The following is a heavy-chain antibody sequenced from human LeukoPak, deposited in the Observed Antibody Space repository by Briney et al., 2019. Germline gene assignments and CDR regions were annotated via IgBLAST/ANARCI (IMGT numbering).Heavy chain of an antibody. Sequence: PGGSLRLSCAASGFTFSSYEMNWVRQAPGKGLEWVSYISSSGSTIYYADSVKGRFTISRDNAKNSLYLQMNSLRAEDTAVYYCAKEGSSGWNFYYYYYMDVWGKGTTVTISS. CDR1: GFTFSSYE. V-gene: IGHV3-48*03. CDR2: ISSSGSTI. CDR3: AKEGSSGWNFYYYYYMDV. J-gene: IGHJ6*03. D-gene: IGHD6-19*01.